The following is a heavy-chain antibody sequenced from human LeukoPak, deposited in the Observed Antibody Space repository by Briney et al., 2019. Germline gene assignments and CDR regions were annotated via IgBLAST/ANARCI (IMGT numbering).Heavy chain of an antibody. Sequence: ASVKVSCKASGYTFTGYYMHWVRQAPGQGLEWMGWINPNSGGTNYAQKFQGRVTMTRDTSISTAYMELSRLRSDDTAVYYWARGIVFNSSGWYGNYYYYMDVWGKGTTVTVSS. CDR2: INPNSGGT. CDR1: GYTFTGYY. D-gene: IGHD6-19*01. J-gene: IGHJ6*03. V-gene: IGHV1-2*02. CDR3: ARGIVFNSSGWYGNYYYYMDV.